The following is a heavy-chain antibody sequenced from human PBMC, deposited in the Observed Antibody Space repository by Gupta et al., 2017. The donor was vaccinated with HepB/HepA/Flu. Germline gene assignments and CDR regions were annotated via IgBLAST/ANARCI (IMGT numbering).Heavy chain of an antibody. CDR3: ARDGPTDCSSTSCYTNWFDP. CDR2: ISSSSSYI. V-gene: IGHV3-21*01. D-gene: IGHD2-2*02. Sequence: EVQLVESGGGLVKPGGSLRLSCAASGFTFRSYSMNWVRQAPGKGLEWVSSISSSSSYIYYADSVKGRFTISRDNAKNSLYLQMNSLRAEDTAVYYCARDGPTDCSSTSCYTNWFDPWGQGTLVTVSS. CDR1: GFTFRSYS. J-gene: IGHJ5*02.